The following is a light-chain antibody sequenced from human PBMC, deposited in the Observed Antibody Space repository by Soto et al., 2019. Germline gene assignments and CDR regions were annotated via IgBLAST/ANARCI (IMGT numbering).Light chain of an antibody. CDR1: QSISSF. CDR3: QHYNSYSEA. J-gene: IGKJ1*01. V-gene: IGKV1-39*01. Sequence: DIQMPQSPSSLSASVGDRVTITCRASQSISSFLNWFQQKPGKAPKLLIYGTSSLQSGVPSRFSGSGSGTDFTLAISSLQPEDFATYYCQHYNSYSEAFGQGTKVDIK. CDR2: GTS.